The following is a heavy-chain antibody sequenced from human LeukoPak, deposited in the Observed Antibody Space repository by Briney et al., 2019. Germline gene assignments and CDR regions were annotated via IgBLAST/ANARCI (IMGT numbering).Heavy chain of an antibody. J-gene: IGHJ5*01. D-gene: IGHD1-26*01. CDR2: INTGGSA. CDR3: ARVRRQVGSRWFDS. V-gene: IGHV3-53*01. CDR1: GFPFSPNY. Sequence: GGSLTLSCAASGFPFSPNYMSWVRQAPGKGLEWVSVINTGGSAFYADSVKGRFTISRDNSNNPLYLQMNSLRAEDTAVYYCARVRRQVGSRWFDSWGQGILVTVSS.